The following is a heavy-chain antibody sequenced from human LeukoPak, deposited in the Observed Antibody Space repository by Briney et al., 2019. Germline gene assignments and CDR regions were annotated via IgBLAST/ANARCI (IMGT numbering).Heavy chain of an antibody. CDR1: GFTVSSNY. CDR3: AREGGDSMIQGVIAD. V-gene: IGHV3-53*01. Sequence: GGSLRLSCSASGFTVSSNYMSWVRQAPGKGLEGVSVIYAGGATAYADSVKGRFIISRDNSKNTLYLQMNSLRAEDTALYYCAREGGDSMIQGVIADWGQGTLVTVSS. D-gene: IGHD3-10*01. CDR2: IYAGGAT. J-gene: IGHJ4*02.